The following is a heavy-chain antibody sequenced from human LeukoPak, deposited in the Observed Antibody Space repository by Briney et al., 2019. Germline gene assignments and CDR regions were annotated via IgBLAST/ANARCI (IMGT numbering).Heavy chain of an antibody. Sequence: ASMKVSCKASGYTFTGYYMHWVRQAPGQGLEWMGWIYPNNGGTSYAQKFQGRVTMTRDTSISTAYVELGRLTSDDTAVYYCAREDTMVRGVISYWGQGTLVTVSS. CDR3: AREDTMVRGVISY. J-gene: IGHJ4*02. CDR1: GYTFTGYY. V-gene: IGHV1-2*02. D-gene: IGHD3-10*01. CDR2: IYPNNGGT.